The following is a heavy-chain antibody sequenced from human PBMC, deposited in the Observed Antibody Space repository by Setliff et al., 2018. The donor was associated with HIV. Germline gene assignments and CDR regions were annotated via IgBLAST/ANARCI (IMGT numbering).Heavy chain of an antibody. CDR3: ARGDGYRSNDAYYDTGMDV. CDR1: GASISSYY. V-gene: IGHV4-59*01. Sequence: PSETLSLTCKVSGASISSYYWSWVWQPPGKGLEWIGYIYNSGYSNSKPSLKSRVTMSLDTSKNQFSLELTSVTAADTAVYFCARGDGYRSNDAYYDTGMDVWGQGITVTVS. D-gene: IGHD5-12*01. J-gene: IGHJ6*02. CDR2: IYNSGYS.